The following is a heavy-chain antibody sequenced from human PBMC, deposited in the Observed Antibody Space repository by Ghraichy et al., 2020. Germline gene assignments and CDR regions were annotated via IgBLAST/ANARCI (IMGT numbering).Heavy chain of an antibody. J-gene: IGHJ4*02. CDR2: ISSSSNHI. V-gene: IGHV3-21*01. Sequence: GSLRLSCADSGFTFSSHSMSWVRQAPGKGLEWVSSISSSSNHIYYAESVKGRFTISRDNAKNSLYLQMNSLRAEDTAVYYCARDGGELRYFDWSPDLYYFDDWGQGTLVTVSS. D-gene: IGHD3-9*01. CDR3: ARDGGELRYFDWSPDLYYFDD. CDR1: GFTFSSHS.